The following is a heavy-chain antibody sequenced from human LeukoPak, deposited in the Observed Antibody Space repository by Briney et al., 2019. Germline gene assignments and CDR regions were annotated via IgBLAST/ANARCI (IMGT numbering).Heavy chain of an antibody. V-gene: IGHV4-39*07. D-gene: IGHD6-6*01. CDR3: ARDEVPYSSPSGRSDGYFPH. CDR2: IYYSGCT. Sequence: SETLSRTFTGSGGSISSSSYYWGWIRQPPGKGLEWIGSIYYSGCTYYKPSLKSRVTISVDTSKNQFSLQLSSVTLADTAVYSCARDEVPYSSPSGRSDGYFPHWGPGTLVTVSS. J-gene: IGHJ1*01. CDR1: GGSISSSSYY.